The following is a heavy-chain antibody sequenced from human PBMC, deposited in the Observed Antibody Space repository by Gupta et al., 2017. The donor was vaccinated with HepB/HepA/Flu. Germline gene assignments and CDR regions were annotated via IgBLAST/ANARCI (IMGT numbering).Heavy chain of an antibody. CDR3: AKADVVPAAYDY. CDR2: ISGSGGST. CDR1: GFTFSSYA. Sequence: EVQLLESGGGLVQPGGSLRLSCAASGFTFSSYAMSWVRQAPGKGLEWVSDISGSGGSTYDADAVKGRFTIYRDNSKKTLYLKMKSMRAEDTAVYYYAKADVVPAAYDYGGQGTLVTVSS. V-gene: IGHV3-23*01. D-gene: IGHD2-2*01. J-gene: IGHJ4*02.